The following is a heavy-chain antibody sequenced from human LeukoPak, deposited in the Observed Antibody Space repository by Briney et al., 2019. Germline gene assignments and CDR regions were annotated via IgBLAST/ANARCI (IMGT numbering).Heavy chain of an antibody. V-gene: IGHV1-2*02. CDR3: TRPPTITTWRIFDF. J-gene: IGHJ4*02. CDR2: INPNSGAT. Sequence: ASVKVSCKASGYTFTAYFIHWVRQAPGQGLEWMGWINPNSGATHYEWNFQGRVTMTRDTSISTAYMELSSLRSDDTAVCYCTRPPTITTWRIFDFWGQGTLVTVSS. CDR1: GYTFTAYF. D-gene: IGHD4-11*01.